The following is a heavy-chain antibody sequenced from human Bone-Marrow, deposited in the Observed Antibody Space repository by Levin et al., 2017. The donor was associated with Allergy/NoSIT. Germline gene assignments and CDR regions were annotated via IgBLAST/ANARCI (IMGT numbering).Heavy chain of an antibody. J-gene: IGHJ4*02. CDR3: ARPDCSGTSCYYFFDA. V-gene: IGHV3-48*02. CDR2: ISRSSSTI. Sequence: PGESLKISCAASGFTFSRYSMNWVRQAPGRGLEWVSYISRSSSTISYADSVTGRFTISRDNAKNSLYLQMNSLRDEDTAVYYCARPDCSGTSCYYFFDAWGQGTLVTVSS. CDR1: GFTFSRYS. D-gene: IGHD2-2*01.